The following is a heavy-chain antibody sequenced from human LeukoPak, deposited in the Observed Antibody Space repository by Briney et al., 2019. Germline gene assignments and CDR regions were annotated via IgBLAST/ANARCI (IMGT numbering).Heavy chain of an antibody. D-gene: IGHD3-9*01. CDR3: ARSTSREYDIYHFDY. J-gene: IGHJ4*02. CDR2: IWYDGNNK. Sequence: GGSLRLSCAASGFTFSSYGMHWVRQAPGKGLEWVAVIWYDGNNKYYADSVKGRFTISRDNSKNTLYLQMNSLRAEDTAVYYCARSTSREYDIYHFDYWGQGTLVTVSS. CDR1: GFTFSSYG. V-gene: IGHV3-33*01.